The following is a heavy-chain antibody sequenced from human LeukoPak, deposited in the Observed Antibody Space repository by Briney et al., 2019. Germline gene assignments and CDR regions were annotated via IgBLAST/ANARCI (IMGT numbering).Heavy chain of an antibody. CDR2: IKYDGNEE. J-gene: IGHJ4*02. V-gene: IGHV3-7*01. CDR1: GFTFSSYW. D-gene: IGHD1-1*01. CDR3: KSGGAAPGSFDY. Sequence: GGSLRLSRAASGFTFSSYWMSWMRQAPGKGLEWVANIKYDGNEEYYVDSVKGRFTISRDNAKNSLYLQLNSLRVEDTAVYYCKSGGAAPGSFDYWGQGTLVTVSP.